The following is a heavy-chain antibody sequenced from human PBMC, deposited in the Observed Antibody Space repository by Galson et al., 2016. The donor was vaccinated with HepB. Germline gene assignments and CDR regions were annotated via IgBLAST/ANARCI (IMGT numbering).Heavy chain of an antibody. D-gene: IGHD1-14*01. Sequence: SLRLSCAASGLTFSSYWMHWVRQAPGKGLVWVSRIVGDGRSTDYADSVKGRFTISRDNAKNTLYLEINSLRADDTALYYCARGGNRGLDYWGQGTLVTVSS. CDR2: IVGDGRST. CDR3: ARGGNRGLDY. CDR1: GLTFSSYW. J-gene: IGHJ4*02. V-gene: IGHV3-74*01.